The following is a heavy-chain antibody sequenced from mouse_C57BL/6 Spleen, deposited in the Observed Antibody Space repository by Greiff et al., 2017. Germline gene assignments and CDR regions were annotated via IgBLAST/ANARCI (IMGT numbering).Heavy chain of an antibody. CDR1: GFTFNTYA. D-gene: IGHD2-1*01. Sequence: EVHLVESGGGLVQPKGSLKLSCAASGFTFNTYAMHWVRQAPGKGLEWVARIRSKSSNYATYYADSVKDRFTISRDDSQSMLYLQMNNLKTEDTAMYYCVSEVYYGNRWYFDVWGTGTTVTVSS. J-gene: IGHJ1*03. V-gene: IGHV10-3*01. CDR2: IRSKSSNYAT. CDR3: VSEVYYGNRWYFDV.